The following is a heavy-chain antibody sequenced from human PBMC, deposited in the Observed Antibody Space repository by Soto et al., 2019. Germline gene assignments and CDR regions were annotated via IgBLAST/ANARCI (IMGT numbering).Heavy chain of an antibody. Sequence: QLQLQESGPGLVKPSETLSLTCTVSGGSISSSSCYWGWIRQPPGKGLEWIGSIYYSGSTYYNPSLTSRVTLSVDTSKNQFSLKLSSVTAADTAVYYCARLTVEDGDGYYYYGLDVWGQGTTVTVSS. J-gene: IGHJ6*02. CDR1: GGSISSSSCY. CDR3: ARLTVEDGDGYYYYGLDV. CDR2: IYYSGST. V-gene: IGHV4-39*01. D-gene: IGHD2-21*02.